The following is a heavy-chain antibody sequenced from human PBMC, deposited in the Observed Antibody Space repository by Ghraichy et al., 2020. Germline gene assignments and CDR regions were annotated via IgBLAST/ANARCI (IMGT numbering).Heavy chain of an antibody. V-gene: IGHV4-61*02. J-gene: IGHJ4*02. CDR3: ARDRPYCSSTSCYLGAHDY. D-gene: IGHD2-2*01. Sequence: LSLTCTVSSGSISSGSDSWSWIRQPAGKGLEWIGRIYTSGSTNYNPSLKSRVTISVDTSKNQFSLKLSSVPAADTAVYYCARDRPYCSSTSCYLGAHDYWGQGTLVTVSS. CDR2: IYTSGST. CDR1: SGSISSGSDS.